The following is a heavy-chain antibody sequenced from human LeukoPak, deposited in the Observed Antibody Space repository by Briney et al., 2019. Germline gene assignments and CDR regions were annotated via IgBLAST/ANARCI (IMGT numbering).Heavy chain of an antibody. CDR1: GFTVSSNF. CDR3: ARDQASKVGFDY. J-gene: IGHJ4*02. V-gene: IGHV3-66*01. CDR2: IYTSGIT. Sequence: GGSLRLSCAVSGFTVSSNFMSWVRQAPGKGPEWVSVIYTSGITYYADSVRGRFTISRDNSKNTLYLQMDSLTAEDTAVYYCARDQASKVGFDYWGQGTLVTVSS.